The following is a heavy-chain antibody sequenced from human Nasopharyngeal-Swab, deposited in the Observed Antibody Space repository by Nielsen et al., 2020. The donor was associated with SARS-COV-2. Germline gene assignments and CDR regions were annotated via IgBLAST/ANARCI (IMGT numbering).Heavy chain of an antibody. CDR1: GFTFSSYS. D-gene: IGHD6-13*01. CDR3: ARGAPLVAAAGTDYYYGMDV. J-gene: IGHJ6*02. Sequence: GGSLRLSCAASGFTFSSYSMNWVRQAPGKGLEWVSSISSSSSYIYYADSVKGRFTISRAHAKNSLYLQMNSLRAEDTAVYYCARGAPLVAAAGTDYYYGMDVWGQGTTVTVSS. CDR2: ISSSSSYI. V-gene: IGHV3-21*01.